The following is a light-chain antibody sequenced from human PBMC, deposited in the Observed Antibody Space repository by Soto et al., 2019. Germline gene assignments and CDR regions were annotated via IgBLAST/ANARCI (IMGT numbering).Light chain of an antibody. V-gene: IGKV1-9*01. CDR2: AAS. Sequence: DIQLTQSPSFLSASVGDRVTITCRASQGISSYLAWYQKKPGKAPKLLIYAASTLQSGVPSRFSGSGSGTEFTLTISSLQSEDFATYYCQQLNSYPYTFGQGTKLEIK. J-gene: IGKJ2*01. CDR1: QGISSY. CDR3: QQLNSYPYT.